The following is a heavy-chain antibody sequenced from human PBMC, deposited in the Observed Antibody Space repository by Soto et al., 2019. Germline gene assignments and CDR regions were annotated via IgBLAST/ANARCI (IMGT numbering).Heavy chain of an antibody. CDR3: ARDASRVSHYYGLDV. Sequence: QVELMQSGAEVKKPGSSVKVSCTTSGGTLSTHPISWVRQAPGQGLEWMAMIIPFYGSSNHAQKFQGRVTITGDECTNTVYMTLSSLTSDDTAVYYCARDASRVSHYYGLDVCGQGTRVTVSS. V-gene: IGHV1-69*18. CDR1: GGTLSTHP. J-gene: IGHJ6*02. CDR2: IIPFYGSS.